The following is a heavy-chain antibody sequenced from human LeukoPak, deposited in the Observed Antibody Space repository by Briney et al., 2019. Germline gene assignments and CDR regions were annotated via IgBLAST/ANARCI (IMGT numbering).Heavy chain of an antibody. J-gene: IGHJ4*02. D-gene: IGHD6-13*01. CDR1: GYTFTGYY. Sequence: ASVKVSCKASGYTFTGYYMHWLRQAPGQGLGWMGWINPNSGGTNYAQKFQGRVTLTRNTSISTAYMELSSLRSADTAVYYCARDGSLDYWGQGTLVTVSS. CDR3: ARDGSLDY. CDR2: INPNSGGT. V-gene: IGHV1-2*02.